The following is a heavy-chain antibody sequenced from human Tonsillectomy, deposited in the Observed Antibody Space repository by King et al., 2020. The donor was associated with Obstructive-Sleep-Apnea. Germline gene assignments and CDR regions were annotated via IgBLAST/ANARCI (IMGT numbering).Heavy chain of an antibody. J-gene: IGHJ3*01. Sequence: QLVQSGAEVKKPGASVKVSCKASGYTFTSNGISWVRQAPGQGLEWMGWISAYNGNTKYSQKLQGRVTMTTETSTSTAYMELRSLRSDDTAAYYCAKNYYDSSGYYSSDTFDLWGQGTMVIVSS. D-gene: IGHD3-22*01. CDR2: ISAYNGNT. V-gene: IGHV1-18*01. CDR1: GYTFTSNG. CDR3: AKNYYDSSGYYSSDTFDL.